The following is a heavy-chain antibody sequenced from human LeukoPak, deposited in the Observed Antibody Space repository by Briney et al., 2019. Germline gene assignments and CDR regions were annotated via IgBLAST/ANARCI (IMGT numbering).Heavy chain of an antibody. CDR1: GFTFSSYS. V-gene: IGHV3-21*01. CDR2: LSSSSSYK. Sequence: PGGSLRLSCAASGFTFSSYSMNWVRQAPGKGLEWVSSLSSSSSYKYYADSVKGRFTISRDNAKNSLYLQMNSLRAEDTAVYYCARDWGYYYFDYWGQGTLVTVSS. D-gene: IGHD5-18*01. CDR3: ARDWGYYYFDY. J-gene: IGHJ4*02.